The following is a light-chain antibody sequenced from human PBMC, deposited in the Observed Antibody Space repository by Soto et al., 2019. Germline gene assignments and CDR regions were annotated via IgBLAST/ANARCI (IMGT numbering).Light chain of an antibody. V-gene: IGLV8-61*01. Sequence: QTVVTQEPSFSVSPGGTVTLTCGLSSGSVSTSYYPSWYQQTPGQSPRTLIYNTNTRSSGVPDHFSGSILGNKAALTITGAQADDESHYYCVLYMGSGICVFGGGTKLTVL. J-gene: IGLJ2*01. CDR2: NTN. CDR3: VLYMGSGICV. CDR1: SGSVSTSYY.